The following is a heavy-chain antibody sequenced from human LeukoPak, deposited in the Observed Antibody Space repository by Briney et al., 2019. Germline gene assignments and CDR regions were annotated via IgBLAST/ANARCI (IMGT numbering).Heavy chain of an antibody. Sequence: GGSLRLSCAASGFTFSSYVMSWVRQAPGQGLEWVSAISGSGGSTYYADSVKGRFTISRDNSKNTLYLQMSSLRAEDTAVYYCAKGGSNSGYDFLAWPYYYYYMDVWGKGTTVTVSS. CDR3: AKGGSNSGYDFLAWPYYYYYMDV. CDR2: ISGSGGST. V-gene: IGHV3-23*01. D-gene: IGHD5-12*01. J-gene: IGHJ6*03. CDR1: GFTFSSYV.